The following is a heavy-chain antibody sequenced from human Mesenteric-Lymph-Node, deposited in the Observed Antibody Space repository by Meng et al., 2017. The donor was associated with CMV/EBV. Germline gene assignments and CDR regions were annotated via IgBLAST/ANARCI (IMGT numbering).Heavy chain of an antibody. Sequence: SETLSLTCTVSGDSIRSYYWSWIRQPPGKGLEWIGYIYYSGSSDYNPSLKSRVSMSVDTSKNQFSLKLSSVTAADTAVYYCARDGCSSTSCYSGWFDPWGQGTQVTVSS. CDR1: GDSIRSYY. V-gene: IGHV4-59*12. CDR3: ARDGCSSTSCYSGWFDP. J-gene: IGHJ5*02. CDR2: IYYSGSS. D-gene: IGHD2-2*01.